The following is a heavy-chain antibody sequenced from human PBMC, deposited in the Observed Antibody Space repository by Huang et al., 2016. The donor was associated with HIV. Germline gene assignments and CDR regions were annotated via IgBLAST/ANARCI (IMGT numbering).Heavy chain of an antibody. CDR2: ICHSGYT. Sequence: QLQLQESGPGLLKPSETLSLTCSVSGASISTNDYYWGWVRQPPGKGLEWSGSICHSGYTYYSPSLKSRGAISVDTAKNQFSLKVNSVTAADTAVYFCARLRQNVKVTGIDHWGQGTLVIVSS. D-gene: IGHD2-21*02. CDR3: ARLRQNVKVTGIDH. J-gene: IGHJ5*02. CDR1: GASISTNDYY. V-gene: IGHV4-39*01.